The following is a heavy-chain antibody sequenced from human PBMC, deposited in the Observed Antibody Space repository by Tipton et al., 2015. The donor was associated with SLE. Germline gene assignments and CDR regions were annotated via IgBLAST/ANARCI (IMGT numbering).Heavy chain of an antibody. Sequence: TLPLTCTVSGGSISSGGYYWSWIRPHPGKGLEWIGYIYYSGSTYYNPSLKSRVTMSVDTSKNQFSLKLSSVTAADTAVYYCAREPVSGSSPFDYWGQGTLVTVSS. CDR2: IYYSGST. D-gene: IGHD1-26*01. J-gene: IGHJ4*02. V-gene: IGHV4-31*03. CDR1: GGSISSGGYY. CDR3: AREPVSGSSPFDY.